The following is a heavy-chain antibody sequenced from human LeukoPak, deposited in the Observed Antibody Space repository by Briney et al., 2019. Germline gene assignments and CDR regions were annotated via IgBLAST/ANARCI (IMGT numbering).Heavy chain of an antibody. V-gene: IGHV5-51*01. J-gene: IGHJ4*02. D-gene: IGHD1-26*01. CDR1: GYSFTTYW. CDR2: ICPGDSDT. CDR3: AKSHGGGATHS. Sequence: GESLKISFEASGYSFTTYWIGWVRQMPGKGLEWMGIICPGDSDTRHSPSFQGQVTISADKSTSTAYLQWSSLKASDTAMYYCAKSHGGGATHSWGQGTLVTVST.